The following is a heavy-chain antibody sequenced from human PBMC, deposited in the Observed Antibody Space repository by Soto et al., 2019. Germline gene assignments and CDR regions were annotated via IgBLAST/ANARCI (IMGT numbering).Heavy chain of an antibody. Sequence: QVQLVQSGAEVKKPGASVKVSCKVSGYTLTELSMHWVRQAPGKGLGCMGGFDPEDGDKIYTQKFQGRVTVTEDTSTDTAYMELSSLSSEDTAVYYCATNPSGWSFPAPGDDYYGMDVWGQGTTVTVSS. CDR3: ATNPSGWSFPAPGDDYYGMDV. J-gene: IGHJ6*01. D-gene: IGHD6-13*01. CDR1: GYTLTELS. CDR2: FDPEDGDK. V-gene: IGHV1-24*01.